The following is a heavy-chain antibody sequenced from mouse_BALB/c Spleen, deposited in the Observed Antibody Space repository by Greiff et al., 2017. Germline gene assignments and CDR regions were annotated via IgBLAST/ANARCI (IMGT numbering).Heavy chain of an antibody. D-gene: IGHD2-14*01. CDR2: IWAGGST. CDR1: GFSLTSYG. J-gene: IGHJ3*01. V-gene: IGHV2-9*02. Sequence: VKLVESGPGLVAPSQSLSITCTVSGFSLTSYGVHWVRQPPGKGLEWLGVIWAGGSTNYNSALMSRLSISKDNSKSQVFLKMNSLQTDDTAMYYCASSTIGTTRGFAYWGQGTLVTVSA. CDR3: ASSTIGTTRGFAY.